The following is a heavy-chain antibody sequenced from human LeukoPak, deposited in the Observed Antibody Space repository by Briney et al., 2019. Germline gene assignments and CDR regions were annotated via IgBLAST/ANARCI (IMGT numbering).Heavy chain of an antibody. CDR1: SGSISSRSYS. D-gene: IGHD6-19*01. V-gene: IGHV4-39*07. J-gene: IGHJ3*02. CDR2: INYSGNT. Sequence: SETLSLTCTVSSGSISSRSYSWGWIRQPPGKGLEWIGSINYSGNTYYNPSLKSRVTISEDTSKNQFSLKLSSVTAADTAVYYCARDRSSSAYDAFEIWGQGTMVTVSS. CDR3: ARDRSSSAYDAFEI.